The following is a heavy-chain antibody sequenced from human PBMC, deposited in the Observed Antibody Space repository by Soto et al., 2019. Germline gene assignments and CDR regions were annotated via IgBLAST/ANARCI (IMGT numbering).Heavy chain of an antibody. J-gene: IGHJ5*02. CDR1: GYTFSGYY. CDR3: ARASWILTGYYIGWFDP. D-gene: IGHD3-9*01. V-gene: IGHV1-2*02. CDR2: INPNSGDT. Sequence: GASVKVSCKASGYTFSGYYIHWVRQAPGQGLEWMGWINPNSGDTNYAQKFQGRVTMTRGTSITTAYMELSRLRSEDTAVYYCARASWILTGYYIGWFDPWGQGTLVTVSS.